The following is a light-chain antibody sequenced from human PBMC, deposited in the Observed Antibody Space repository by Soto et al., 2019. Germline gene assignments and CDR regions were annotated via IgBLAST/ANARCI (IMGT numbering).Light chain of an antibody. CDR1: QSVSSY. Sequence: EIVLTQSPATLSLSPGERATLSCRASQSVSSYLAWYQQKPGQAPRLLIYDASNRATGIPARFSGSGSGTDFTLTISSLEPEDFAVYYCQQRSNSGQLTFGGGTKVDIK. V-gene: IGKV3-11*01. J-gene: IGKJ4*01. CDR3: QQRSNSGQLT. CDR2: DAS.